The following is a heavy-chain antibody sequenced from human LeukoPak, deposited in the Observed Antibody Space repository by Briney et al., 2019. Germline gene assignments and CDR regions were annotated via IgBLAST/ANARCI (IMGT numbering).Heavy chain of an antibody. V-gene: IGHV3-11*01. Sequence: GGSLRLSCAASGFTFSDYYMSWIRQAPGKGLEWVSYIISSGSTIYYADSGKGRFTISRDNAKNSLYLQMNSVRGEDTAVYYCESPAITMVRGVGDYWGQGALVTVSS. CDR3: ESPAITMVRGVGDY. D-gene: IGHD3-10*01. CDR2: IISSGSTI. CDR1: GFTFSDYY. J-gene: IGHJ4*02.